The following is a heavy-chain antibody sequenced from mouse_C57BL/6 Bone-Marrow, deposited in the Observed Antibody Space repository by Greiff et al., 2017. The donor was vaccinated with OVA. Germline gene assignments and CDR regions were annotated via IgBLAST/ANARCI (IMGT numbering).Heavy chain of an antibody. D-gene: IGHD1-1*01. CDR2: IYPRSGNT. J-gene: IGHJ4*01. V-gene: IGHV1-81*01. CDR1: GYTFTSYG. Sequence: QVQLKQSGAELARPGASVKLSCKASGYTFTSYGISWVKQRTGQGLEWIGEIYPRSGNTYYNEKFKGKATLTADKSSSTAYMELRSLRSEDSAVYFCAIRYRSSPMDYWGQGTSVTVSS. CDR3: AIRYRSSPMDY.